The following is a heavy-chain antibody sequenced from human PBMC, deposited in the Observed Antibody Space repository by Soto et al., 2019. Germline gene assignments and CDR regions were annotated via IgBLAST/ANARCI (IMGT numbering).Heavy chain of an antibody. CDR1: GFTFSRYA. CDR2: LSRDGSVQ. J-gene: IGHJ4*02. V-gene: IGHV3-30*04. D-gene: IGHD3-10*01. Sequence: GSLRLSCAGSGFTFSRYALHWVRLAPGKAMEWVAALSRDGSVQYWLDSVRGRFISRDNSNNTLYLHMDSLRPEDTGVYYCVRSRSGAVADSFDYWGQGTQVTVSS. CDR3: VRSRSGAVADSFDY.